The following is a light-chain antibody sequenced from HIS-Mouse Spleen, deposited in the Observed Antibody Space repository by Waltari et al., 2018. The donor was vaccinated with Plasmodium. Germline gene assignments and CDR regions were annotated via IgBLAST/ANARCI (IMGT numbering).Light chain of an antibody. V-gene: IGKV3-15*01. CDR1: QSVSSN. J-gene: IGKJ3*01. CDR2: VAS. Sequence: EIVMTQPPATLSVSPGESATLSCRASQSVSSNVSWYQQKPGQAPRLLIYVASTRATGIPARFSGSGSGTEFTLTISSLQSEDFAVYYCQQYNNWSFTFGPGTKVDIK. CDR3: QQYNNWSFT.